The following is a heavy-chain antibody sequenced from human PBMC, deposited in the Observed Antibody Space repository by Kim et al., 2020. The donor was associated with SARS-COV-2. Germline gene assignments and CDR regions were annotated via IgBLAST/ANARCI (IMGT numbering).Heavy chain of an antibody. CDR3: AKDKYAGANRLDA. J-gene: IGHJ5*02. D-gene: IGHD2-2*01. Sequence: GGSLRLSCEGYGFTFSDFAIHWVRRAPGKGLEYVSATTRSGDGTNYADSVEGRFTISRDNSKKTLYLQMNSLTTEDTAVYYCAKDKYAGANRLDAWGQVTLVRVSS. CDR2: TTRSGDGT. V-gene: IGHV3-64*04. CDR1: GFTFSDFA.